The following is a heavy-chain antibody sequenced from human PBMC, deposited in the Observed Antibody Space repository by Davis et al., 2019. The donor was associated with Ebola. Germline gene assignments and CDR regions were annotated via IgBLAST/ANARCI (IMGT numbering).Heavy chain of an antibody. CDR3: ASRLRYKYNWFDP. V-gene: IGHV4-34*01. Sequence: MPSETLSLTCAVYGGSFSDYYWSWIRQPPEKGLDWIGEINPSGSTNYNPSLKSRVTISVDTSKNQFSLKLSSVTAADTAVYYCASRLRYKYNWFDPWGQGTLVTVSS. CDR1: GGSFSDYY. CDR2: INPSGST. D-gene: IGHD5-12*01. J-gene: IGHJ5*02.